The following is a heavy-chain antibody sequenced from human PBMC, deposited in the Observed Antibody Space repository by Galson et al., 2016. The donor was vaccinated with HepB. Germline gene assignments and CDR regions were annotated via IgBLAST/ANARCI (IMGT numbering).Heavy chain of an antibody. J-gene: IGHJ6*03. CDR3: AKEDCSNWYEDRACDMDV. CDR2: ISSSETYI. CDR1: GFPFNYYS. D-gene: IGHD6-13*01. Sequence: SLRLSCAASGFPFNYYSMAWVRQAPGTGLEWVSSISSSETYINYADSEKGRFTISRDNSKNSVYLQMNSLRDEDTAVYYCAKEDCSNWYEDRACDMDVWGKGTTVTVSS. V-gene: IGHV3-21*01.